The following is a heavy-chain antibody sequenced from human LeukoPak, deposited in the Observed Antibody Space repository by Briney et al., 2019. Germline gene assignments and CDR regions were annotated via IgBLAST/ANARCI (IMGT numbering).Heavy chain of an antibody. D-gene: IGHD2-2*02. Sequence: SETLSLTCAVSGGSISSYYWSWIRQPPGKGLEWIGYIYYSGSTNYNPSLKSRVTISVDTSKNQFSLKLSSVTAADTAVYYCARVGMSCSSTSCYTSWFDPWGQGTLVTVSS. CDR2: IYYSGST. J-gene: IGHJ5*02. CDR1: GGSISSYY. CDR3: ARVGMSCSSTSCYTSWFDP. V-gene: IGHV4-59*01.